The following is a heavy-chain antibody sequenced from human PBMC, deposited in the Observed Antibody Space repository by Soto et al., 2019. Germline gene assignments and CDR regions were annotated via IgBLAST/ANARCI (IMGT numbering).Heavy chain of an antibody. CDR1: GFTFSSYG. CDR2: IWYDGSNK. J-gene: IGHJ5*02. V-gene: IGHV3-33*01. Sequence: QVQLVESGGGVVQPGRSLRLSCAASGFTFSSYGMHWVRQAPGKGLEWVAVIWYDGSNKYYADSVKGRFTISRDNSKNTLYLQMNSLRAEETAVYYCAREYRVVVVPAATRKGWFDPWGQGTLVTVSS. CDR3: AREYRVVVVPAATRKGWFDP. D-gene: IGHD2-2*01.